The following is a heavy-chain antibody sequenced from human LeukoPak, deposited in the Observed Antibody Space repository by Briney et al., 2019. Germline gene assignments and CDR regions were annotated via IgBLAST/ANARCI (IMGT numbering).Heavy chain of an antibody. CDR1: GGSISSSNW. V-gene: IGHV4-4*02. Sequence: PSGTLSLTCAVSGGSISSSNWWSWVRQPPGKGLEWIGEIYHSGSTNYNPSLKSRVTISVDTSKNQFSLKLSSVTAADTAVYYCARSSDYGDYGYWGQGTLVTVSS. CDR2: IYHSGST. D-gene: IGHD4-17*01. CDR3: ARSSDYGDYGY. J-gene: IGHJ4*02.